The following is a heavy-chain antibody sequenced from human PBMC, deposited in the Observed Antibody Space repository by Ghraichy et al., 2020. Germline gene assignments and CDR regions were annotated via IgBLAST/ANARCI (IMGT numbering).Heavy chain of an antibody. V-gene: IGHV3-23*01. Sequence: GESMNISCAASGFTFSSYAMSWVRQAPGKGLEWVSAISGSGGSTYYADSVKGRFTISRDNSKNTLYLQMNSLRAEDTAVYYVAKGLTPVLRYFDWYETAGRDAFDIWGQGTMVTVSS. CDR1: GFTFSSYA. D-gene: IGHD3-9*01. CDR2: ISGSGGST. J-gene: IGHJ3*02. CDR3: AKGLTPVLRYFDWYETAGRDAFDI.